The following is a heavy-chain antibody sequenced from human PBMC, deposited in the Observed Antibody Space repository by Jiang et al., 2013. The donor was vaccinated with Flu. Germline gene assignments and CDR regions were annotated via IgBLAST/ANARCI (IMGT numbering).Heavy chain of an antibody. Sequence: GINWVRQAPGQGLEWMGWISPYNGYTNYAQKLQGRVTMTTDTSTSTAYMELRSLRSDDTAVYYCARDKMMYYFDSSGPYYFDHWGQGTLVTVSS. CDR1: G. J-gene: IGHJ4*02. V-gene: IGHV1-18*01. CDR2: ISPYNGYT. CDR3: ARDKMMYYFDSSGPYYFDH. D-gene: IGHD3-22*01.